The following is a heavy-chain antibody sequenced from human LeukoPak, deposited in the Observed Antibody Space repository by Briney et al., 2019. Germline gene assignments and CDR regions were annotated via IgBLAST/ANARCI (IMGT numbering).Heavy chain of an antibody. CDR2: ISVSGLPT. J-gene: IGHJ4*02. CDR1: GFTFSTYA. Sequence: GGSLRLSCAASGFTFSTYAISWVRQAPGDGLEWVSTISVSGLPTYHADSVKGRFTISRDNSKNTLYLQMNTLRAEDTAVYYCAKDGYDYDSSYSYFDYWGQGTLVTVSS. CDR3: AKDGYDYDSSYSYFDY. D-gene: IGHD3-22*01. V-gene: IGHV3-23*01.